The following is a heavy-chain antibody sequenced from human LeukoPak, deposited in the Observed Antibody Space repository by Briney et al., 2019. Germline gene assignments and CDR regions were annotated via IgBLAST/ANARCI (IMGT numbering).Heavy chain of an antibody. CDR2: IYHSGGT. D-gene: IGHD6-13*01. CDR1: GRSISSNNC. J-gene: IGHJ4*02. V-gene: IGHV4-4*02. CDR3: ARGVGSSSAGDY. Sequence: SPTLSLTRPVSGRSISSNNCWSWVRQPPGKGLEWIGEIYHSGGTNYNPSLKSRVTMSVDKSKNQFSLKLSSVTAADTAVYYCARGVGSSSAGDYWGQGTLVTVSS.